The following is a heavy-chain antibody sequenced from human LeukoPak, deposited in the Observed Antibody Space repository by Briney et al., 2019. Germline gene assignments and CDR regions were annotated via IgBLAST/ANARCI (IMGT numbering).Heavy chain of an antibody. J-gene: IGHJ4*02. Sequence: GGSLRLSCAASGFTFSSYSMNWVRQAPGKGLEWVSSISSSSSYIYHADSVKGRFTVSRDNAKNSLYLQMNSLRAEDTAVYYCARDLRLDYWGQGTLVTVSS. V-gene: IGHV3-21*01. CDR2: ISSSSSYI. CDR1: GFTFSSYS. CDR3: ARDLRLDY.